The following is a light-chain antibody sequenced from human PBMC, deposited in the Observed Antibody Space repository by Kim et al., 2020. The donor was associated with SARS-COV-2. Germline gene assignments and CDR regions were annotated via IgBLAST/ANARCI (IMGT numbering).Light chain of an antibody. CDR3: QKYYNWPRT. V-gene: IGKV3D-15*01. Sequence: VSPEERVTISCRASQYISSNLAWYQHKPGQAPRLLIHGASTRATGIPARFSGSGSGTDFTLTISSLQSEDFAVYFCQKYYNWPRTFGQGTKVEIK. CDR2: GAS. CDR1: QYISSN. J-gene: IGKJ1*01.